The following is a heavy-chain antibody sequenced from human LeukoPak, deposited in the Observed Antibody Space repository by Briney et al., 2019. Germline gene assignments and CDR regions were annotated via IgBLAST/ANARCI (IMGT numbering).Heavy chain of an antibody. CDR3: ARAKNRGNSSSWYVLDY. V-gene: IGHV1-18*01. Sequence: ASVKASCKASGYTFTSYGISWVRQAPGQGLEWMGWISAYNGNTNYAQKLQGRVTMTTDTSTSTAYMELRSLRSDDTAVYYCARAKNRGNSSSWYVLDYWGQGTLVTVSS. CDR1: GYTFTSYG. J-gene: IGHJ4*02. CDR2: ISAYNGNT. D-gene: IGHD6-13*01.